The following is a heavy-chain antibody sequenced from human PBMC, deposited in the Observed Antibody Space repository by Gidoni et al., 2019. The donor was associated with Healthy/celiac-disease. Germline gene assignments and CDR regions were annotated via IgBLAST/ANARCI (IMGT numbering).Heavy chain of an antibody. D-gene: IGHD6-19*01. CDR2: IYYSGST. J-gene: IGHJ4*02. V-gene: IGHV4-39*01. Sequence: KGLEWIRSIYYSGSTYYNPSLKSRVTISVDTSKNQFSLKLSSVTAADTAVYYCSLGSAVADPFDYWGQGTLVTVSS. CDR3: SLGSAVADPFDY.